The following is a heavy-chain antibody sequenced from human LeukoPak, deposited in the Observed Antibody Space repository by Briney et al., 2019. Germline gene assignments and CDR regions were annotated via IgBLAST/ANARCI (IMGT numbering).Heavy chain of an antibody. D-gene: IGHD3-10*01. CDR2: INPNDGDT. Sequence: ASMKLSCTASRYTFTGYYMHWVRQAPGQGLEWMGWINPNDGDTNYAQKFRGRVTMTRDTSISTAYMELSRLRSDDTAVYYCARPVKGAYYDYHMDVWGKGTTVTVSS. V-gene: IGHV1-2*02. J-gene: IGHJ6*03. CDR1: RYTFTGYY. CDR3: ARPVKGAYYDYHMDV.